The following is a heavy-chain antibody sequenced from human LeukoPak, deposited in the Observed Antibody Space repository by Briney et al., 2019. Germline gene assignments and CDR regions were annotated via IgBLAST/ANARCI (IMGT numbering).Heavy chain of an antibody. CDR2: IYYSGST. V-gene: IGHV4-39*07. D-gene: IGHD3-22*01. CDR3: ARGSGITMIVVVIGDAFDI. CDR1: GGSISSTSYY. Sequence: SETLSLTCSVSGGSISSTSYYWGWIRQPPGKGLEWIGSIYYSGSTYYNPSLKSRLTISVDTSKNQFSLKLSSVTAADTAVYYCARGSGITMIVVVIGDAFDIWGQGTMVTVSS. J-gene: IGHJ3*02.